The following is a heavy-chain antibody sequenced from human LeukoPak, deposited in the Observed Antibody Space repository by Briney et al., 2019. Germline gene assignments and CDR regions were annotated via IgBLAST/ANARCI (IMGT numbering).Heavy chain of an antibody. CDR1: GFTFSSYS. Sequence: GGSLRLSCAASGFTFSSYSMNWVRQAPGKGRAWVSYISSSSSTIYYADSVKGRFTISRDNAKNSLYLQMNSLRAEDTAVYYCASLGGWFGELLQYYYYMDVWGKGTTVTISS. CDR2: ISSSSSTI. V-gene: IGHV3-48*01. CDR3: ASLGGWFGELLQYYYYMDV. J-gene: IGHJ6*03. D-gene: IGHD3-10*01.